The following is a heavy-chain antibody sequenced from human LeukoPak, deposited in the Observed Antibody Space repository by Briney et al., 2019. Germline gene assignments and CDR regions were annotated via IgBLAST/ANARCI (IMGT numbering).Heavy chain of an antibody. CDR3: ARAVSGYSSSWTPFDY. CDR2: ISSSSSTI. V-gene: IGHV3-48*04. Sequence: QPGGSLRLSCAASGFTFNSYSMNWVRQAPGKGLEWVSYISSSSSTIYYADSVKGRFTISRDNAKNSLYLQMNSLRAEDTAVYYCARAVSGYSSSWTPFDYWGQGTLVTVSS. D-gene: IGHD6-13*01. J-gene: IGHJ4*02. CDR1: GFTFNSYS.